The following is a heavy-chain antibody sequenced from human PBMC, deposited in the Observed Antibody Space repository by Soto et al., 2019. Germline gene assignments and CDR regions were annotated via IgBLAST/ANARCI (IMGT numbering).Heavy chain of an antibody. V-gene: IGHV1-18*01. CDR3: ARDHDYDILTGYSRGDAFDI. Sequence: ASVKVSCKASGYTFTSYGISWVRQAPGQGLEWMGWISAYNGNTNYAQKLQGRVTMTTDTSTSTAYMELRSLRSDDTAVYYCARDHDYDILTGYSRGDAFDIWGQGTMVTVSS. CDR1: GYTFTSYG. CDR2: ISAYNGNT. D-gene: IGHD3-9*01. J-gene: IGHJ3*02.